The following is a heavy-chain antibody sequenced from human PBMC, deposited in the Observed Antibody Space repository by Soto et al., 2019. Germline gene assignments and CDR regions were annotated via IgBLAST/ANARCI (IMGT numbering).Heavy chain of an antibody. Sequence: GGSLRLSCAASGFTFSSYAMHWVRQAPGKGLEWVAVISYDGSNKYYADSVKGRFTISRDNSKSTVYLELNNLSAEDTAVYHCAKNQGVELVPLATVDWFDPWGQGSVVTVSS. CDR3: AKNQGVELVPLATVDWFDP. V-gene: IGHV3-30-3*01. CDR1: GFTFSSYA. D-gene: IGHD1-26*01. J-gene: IGHJ5*02. CDR2: ISYDGSNK.